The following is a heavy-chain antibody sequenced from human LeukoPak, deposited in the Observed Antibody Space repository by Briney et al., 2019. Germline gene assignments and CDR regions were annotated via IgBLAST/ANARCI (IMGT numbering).Heavy chain of an antibody. CDR3: AKDRRVAAAGSGLFDY. J-gene: IGHJ4*02. CDR2: ISGGGDNT. Sequence: LSLTCTVSGGSLSSGGDYWSWIRQHPGKGLEWVSGISGGGDNTYYADSVKGRFTISRDNSKNTLYLQMNSLRAEDTAVYYCAKDRRVAAAGSGLFDYWGQGTLVTVSS. V-gene: IGHV3-23*01. CDR1: GGSLSSGGDY. D-gene: IGHD2-15*01.